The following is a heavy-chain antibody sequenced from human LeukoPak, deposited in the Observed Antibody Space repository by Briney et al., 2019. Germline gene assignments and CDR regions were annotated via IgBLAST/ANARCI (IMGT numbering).Heavy chain of an antibody. J-gene: IGHJ4*02. Sequence: PGGSLRLSCAASGFTFSDYYMSWIRQAPGKGLEWVSYISSSGSTIYYADSVKGRFIISRDNSKDSLYLQMNSLRAEDTAFYYCAKDLRTYYYDSSGYYNSIFDYWGQGTLVTVSS. CDR3: AKDLRTYYYDSSGYYNSIFDY. D-gene: IGHD3-22*01. CDR2: ISSSGSTI. V-gene: IGHV3-11*01. CDR1: GFTFSDYY.